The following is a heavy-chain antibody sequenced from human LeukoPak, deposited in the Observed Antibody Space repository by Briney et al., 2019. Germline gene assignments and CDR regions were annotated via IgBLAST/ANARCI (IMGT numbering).Heavy chain of an antibody. J-gene: IGHJ4*02. D-gene: IGHD3-9*01. CDR1: EFTFSNYA. V-gene: IGHV3-23*01. CDR3: AKVLSLRRFDWVLYIDH. CDR2: ITGTGYST. Sequence: GGSLRLSCAASEFTFSNYAMSWVRQAPGKGLEWVSGITGTGYSTYYADSVKGRFTISRDNSKNTLYLQINSLRAEDTAVYYCAKVLSLRRFDWVLYIDHWGQGTLVTVSS.